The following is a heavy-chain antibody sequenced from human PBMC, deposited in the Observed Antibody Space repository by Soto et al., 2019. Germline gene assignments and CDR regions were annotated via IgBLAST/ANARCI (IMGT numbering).Heavy chain of an antibody. CDR3: AKDQYTRFLESFLYPRRGMDV. D-gene: IGHD3-3*01. J-gene: IGHJ6*02. CDR2: ISGSGGST. CDR1: GFTFSSYA. V-gene: IGHV3-23*01. Sequence: GGSLRLSCAASGFTFSSYAMSWVRQAPGKGLEWVSAISGSGGSTYYADSVKGRFTISRDNSKNTLYLQMNSLRAEDTAVYYCAKDQYTRFLESFLYPRRGMDVWGPGTKVTVYS.